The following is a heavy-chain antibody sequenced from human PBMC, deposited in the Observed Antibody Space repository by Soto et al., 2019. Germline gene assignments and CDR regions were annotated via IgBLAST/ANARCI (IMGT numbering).Heavy chain of an antibody. Sequence: PGGSLRLSCAASGFTFSSYWMHWVRQAPGKGLVWVSRINSDGSSTSYADSVKGRFTISRDNAKNTLYLQMNSLRAEDTAVYYCARDGFYCSGGSCYSALDYWGQGTLVTVSS. J-gene: IGHJ4*02. CDR2: INSDGSST. CDR3: ARDGFYCSGGSCYSALDY. CDR1: GFTFSSYW. V-gene: IGHV3-74*01. D-gene: IGHD2-15*01.